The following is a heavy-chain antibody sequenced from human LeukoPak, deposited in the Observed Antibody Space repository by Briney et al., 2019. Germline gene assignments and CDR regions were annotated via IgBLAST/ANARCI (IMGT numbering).Heavy chain of an antibody. J-gene: IGHJ4*02. V-gene: IGHV3-15*01. Sequence: TGGSLRLSCAASGFTFSNAWMSWVRQAPGKGLEWVGRIKSKTDGGTTDYAAPVKGRFTISRDDSKNTLYLQMNSLKTEDTAVYYCTTQYYYDSSGYYLFDYWGQGTLVTVSS. CDR2: IKSKTDGGTT. D-gene: IGHD3-22*01. CDR1: GFTFSNAW. CDR3: TTQYYYDSSGYYLFDY.